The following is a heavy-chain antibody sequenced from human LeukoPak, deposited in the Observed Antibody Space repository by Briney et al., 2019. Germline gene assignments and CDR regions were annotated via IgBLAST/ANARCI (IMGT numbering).Heavy chain of an antibody. D-gene: IGHD2-2*01. CDR1: GLSLISSE. Sequence: PGGSLRLSCAASGLSLISSEINSVRQAPGKGLEWVSYISSSGTTIYYADSVKGRFTISRDNAKNSLYLQMNSLRAEDTAVYCCESEVCSSTSCHRINYYYYGMFVWGQGTTVTVSS. CDR3: ESEVCSSTSCHRINYYYYGMFV. J-gene: IGHJ6*02. V-gene: IGHV3-48*03. CDR2: ISSSGTTI.